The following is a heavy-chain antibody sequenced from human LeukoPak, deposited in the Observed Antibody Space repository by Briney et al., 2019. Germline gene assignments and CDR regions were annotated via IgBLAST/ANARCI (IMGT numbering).Heavy chain of an antibody. CDR1: GFTFSNYW. CDR2: IKQDGTEK. D-gene: IGHD2-15*01. J-gene: IGHJ4*02. Sequence: PGGSLRPSCAASGFTFSNYWMTWVRQAPGKGLEWVANIKQDGTEKYYVDSVKGRFTISRDNAENSLYLQMNSLRAEDTAVYYCTRDTGCPGGTCYSFYDYWGQGTLVTVSS. CDR3: TRDTGCPGGTCYSFYDY. V-gene: IGHV3-7*01.